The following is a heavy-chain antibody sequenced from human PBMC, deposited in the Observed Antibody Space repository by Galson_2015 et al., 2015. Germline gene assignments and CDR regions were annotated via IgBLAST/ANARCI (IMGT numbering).Heavy chain of an antibody. CDR1: GYTFTTHA. CDR2: INAGDGNT. J-gene: IGHJ4*02. Sequence: SVKVSCKATGYTFTTHAIHWVRQAPGQRPEWMGWINAGDGNTKYSQKFQGRATITRDTSATTAYMELNSLRSEDTAVYYCARGLVRGLMDSPNYWGQGTLVTVSS. D-gene: IGHD3-10*01. V-gene: IGHV1-3*01. CDR3: ARGLVRGLMDSPNY.